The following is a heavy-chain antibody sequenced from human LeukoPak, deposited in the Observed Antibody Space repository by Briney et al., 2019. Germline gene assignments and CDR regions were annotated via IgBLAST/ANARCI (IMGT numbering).Heavy chain of an antibody. Sequence: PGRSLRLSCAASGFTFSSYAMHWVRQAPGKGLEWVAVISYDGSNKYYADSVKGRFTISRDNSKNTLYLQMNSLRAEDTAVYYCVWGGYYFDYWGQGTLVTVSS. J-gene: IGHJ4*02. D-gene: IGHD3-3*01. CDR3: VWGGYYFDY. V-gene: IGHV3-30*01. CDR2: ISYDGSNK. CDR1: GFTFSSYA.